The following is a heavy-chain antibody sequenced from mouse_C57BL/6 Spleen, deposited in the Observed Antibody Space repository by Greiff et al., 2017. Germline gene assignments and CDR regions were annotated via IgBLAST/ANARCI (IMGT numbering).Heavy chain of an antibody. CDR1: GYTFTSYG. V-gene: IGHV1-81*01. CDR2: IYPRSGNT. Sequence: QVQLKQSGAELARPGASVKLSCKASGYTFTSYGISWVKQRTGQGLEWIGEIYPRSGNTYYNEKFKGKATLTADKSSSTAYMELRSLTSEDSAVYFCARDYYYGSSYGWYFDVWGTGTTVTVSS. D-gene: IGHD1-1*01. CDR3: ARDYYYGSSYGWYFDV. J-gene: IGHJ1*03.